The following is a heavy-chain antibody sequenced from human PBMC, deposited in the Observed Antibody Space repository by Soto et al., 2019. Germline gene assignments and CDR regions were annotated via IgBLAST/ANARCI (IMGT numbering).Heavy chain of an antibody. Sequence: GGSLRLSCAASGFTFSTYAMHWVRQAPGKGLEWVTIISSDGNKKYYADFVKGRFTISRDNSKNTLYLQLDSLRNEDTAVYYCAREPLGYYDFWGRGTLVTVSS. J-gene: IGHJ4*02. D-gene: IGHD3-3*01. V-gene: IGHV3-30-3*01. CDR3: AREPLGYYDF. CDR2: ISSDGNKK. CDR1: GFTFSTYA.